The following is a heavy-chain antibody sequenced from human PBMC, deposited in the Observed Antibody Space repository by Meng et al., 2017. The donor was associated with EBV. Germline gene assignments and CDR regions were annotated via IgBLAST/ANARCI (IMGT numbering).Heavy chain of an antibody. CDR1: GGPFRYYA. V-gene: IGHV1-69*01. CDR2: FLPRLGAP. D-gene: IGHD3-10*01. J-gene: IGHJ4*02. Sequence: QVQLGKSAAEVKKPGSSVKVSCKTSGGPFRYYAISWVRQAPGQGLEWLGGFLPRLGAPNYAQKFHGRVKITADESTSTHYMDLSSLRSEDTAIYYCASESGRGYTPDYWGQGTLVTVSS. CDR3: ASESGRGYTPDY.